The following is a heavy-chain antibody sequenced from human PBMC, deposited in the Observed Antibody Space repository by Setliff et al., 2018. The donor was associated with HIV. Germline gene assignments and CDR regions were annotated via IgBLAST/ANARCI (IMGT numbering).Heavy chain of an antibody. CDR2: IYYSVST. CDR3: ARGVVDYDFWSGSGDYYYMDV. D-gene: IGHD3-3*01. J-gene: IGHJ6*03. CDR1: GGSMNSHY. Sequence: SETLSLTCTVSGGSMNSHYWSWIRQSPGRGLEWIGYIYYSVSTKYNPSLKSRVSMSIDTSNNQFSLKMSSVTAADTAVYYCARGVVDYDFWSGSGDYYYMDVWGKGTTVTVSS. V-gene: IGHV4-59*11.